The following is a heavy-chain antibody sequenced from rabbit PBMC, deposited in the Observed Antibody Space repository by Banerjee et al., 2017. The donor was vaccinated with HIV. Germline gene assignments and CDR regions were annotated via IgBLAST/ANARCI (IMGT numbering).Heavy chain of an antibody. V-gene: IGHV1S47*01. CDR2: IDPIFGSA. D-gene: IGHD6-1*01. Sequence: QEQLKETGGGLVQPGGSLTLSCKASGFDFSTYGVSWVRQAPGKGLEWIGYIDPIFGSAYYASWVNGRFTISSHNAQNTLYLQLNSLTVADTATYFCVRDAGDVLYGYVDLNLWGPGTLVTVS. J-gene: IGHJ4*01. CDR1: GFDFSTYG. CDR3: VRDAGDVLYGYVDLNL.